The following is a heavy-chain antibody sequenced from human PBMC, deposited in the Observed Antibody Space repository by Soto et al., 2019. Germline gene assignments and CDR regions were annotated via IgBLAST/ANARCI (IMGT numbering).Heavy chain of an antibody. CDR1: GGTFSSYA. CDR3: ASRKKDGSGSYDDGMDV. V-gene: IGHV1-69*13. J-gene: IGHJ6*02. CDR2: IIPIFGTA. Sequence: SVKVSCKASGGTFSSYAISWVRQAPGQGLEWMGGIIPIFGTANYAQKFQGRVTITADESTSTAYMELSSLRSEDTAVYYRASRKKDGSGSYDDGMDVWGQGTTGTAP. D-gene: IGHD3-10*01.